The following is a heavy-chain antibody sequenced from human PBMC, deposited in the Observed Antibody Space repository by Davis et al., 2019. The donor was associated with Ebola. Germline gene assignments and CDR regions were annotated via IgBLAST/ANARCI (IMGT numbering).Heavy chain of an antibody. CDR1: GYAFHSYW. J-gene: IGHJ6*03. V-gene: IGHV5-51*01. D-gene: IGHD1-26*01. CDR3: ARRGWDLHYYYYMDV. Sequence: GESLKISCKASGYAFHSYWIGWVRHTPGKGLEWMGIIYPGDSDTRYSPSFQGHVTISVDKSTNTAFLQWSSLEDSDTATYYCARRGWDLHYYYYMDVWGEGTTVTVS. CDR2: IYPGDSDT.